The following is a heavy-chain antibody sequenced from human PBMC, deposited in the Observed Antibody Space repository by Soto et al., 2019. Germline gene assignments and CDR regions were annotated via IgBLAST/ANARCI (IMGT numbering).Heavy chain of an antibody. V-gene: IGHV4-59*01. CDR1: GGSISSYY. J-gene: IGHJ3*02. Sequence: SETLSLTCTVSGGSISSYYWSWIRQPPGKGLEWIGYIYYSGSTNYNPSLKSRVTISVDTSKNQFSLKLSSVTAADTSVYYCARGSGSFAFDIWGQGTMFTGSS. CDR2: IYYSGST. CDR3: ARGSGSFAFDI. D-gene: IGHD3-10*01.